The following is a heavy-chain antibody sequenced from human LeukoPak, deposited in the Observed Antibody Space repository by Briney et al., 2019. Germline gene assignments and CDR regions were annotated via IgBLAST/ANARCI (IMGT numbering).Heavy chain of an antibody. CDR2: ISSSSSYI. CDR3: ARDLATSGVTYYFDY. CDR1: GFTFSSYS. D-gene: IGHD2-21*02. J-gene: IGHJ4*02. Sequence: GGSLRLSCAASGFTFSSYSMNWVRQAPGKGLEWVSSISSSSSYIYYADSVKGRFTISRDNAKNSLYLQMNSLRAEDTAVYYCARDLATSGVTYYFDYWGQGTLVTVSS. V-gene: IGHV3-21*01.